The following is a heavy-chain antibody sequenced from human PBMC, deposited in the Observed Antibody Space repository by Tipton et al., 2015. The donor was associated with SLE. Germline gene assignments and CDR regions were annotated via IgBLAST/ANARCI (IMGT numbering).Heavy chain of an antibody. J-gene: IGHJ4*02. CDR1: GGSISSYY. V-gene: IGHV4-59*01. CDR2: IYYSGST. D-gene: IGHD5-12*01. Sequence: TLSLTCTVSGGSISSYYWSWIRQPPGKGLEWIGYIYYSGSTNYNPSLKSRVTISVDTSKNQFSLNLSSVTAADTAVYYCARSGRGSTPIDYWGQGTLVTVSS. CDR3: ARSGRGSTPIDY.